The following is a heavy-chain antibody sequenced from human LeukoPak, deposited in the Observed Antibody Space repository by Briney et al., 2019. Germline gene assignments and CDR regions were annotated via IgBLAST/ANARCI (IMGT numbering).Heavy chain of an antibody. J-gene: IGHJ4*02. CDR1: GFTFSSYA. Sequence: PGRSLRLSCAASGFTFSSYAIHWVRQAPGKGLEWVAVISYDGSNKKYADSVKGRFTISRDNSKNTLSLQMNSLRVEDTALYYCTKDLRYYYADNHSEMDEHDYWGQGTLVTVSS. CDR3: TKDLRYYYADNHSEMDEHDY. D-gene: IGHD4-23*01. CDR2: ISYDGSNK. V-gene: IGHV3-30*04.